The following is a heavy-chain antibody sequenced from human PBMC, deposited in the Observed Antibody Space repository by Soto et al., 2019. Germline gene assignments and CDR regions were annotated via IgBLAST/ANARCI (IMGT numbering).Heavy chain of an antibody. CDR1: GYTFTGYY. CDR3: AREFGELFDGMDV. CDR2: INPNSGGT. D-gene: IGHD3-10*01. V-gene: IGHV1-2*04. J-gene: IGHJ6*02. Sequence: ASVKVSCKASGYTFTGYYMHWVRQAPGQGLEWMGWINPNSGGTNYAQKFQGWVTMTRDTSISTAYMELSRLRSDDTAVYYCAREFGELFDGMDVWGQGTTVTVSS.